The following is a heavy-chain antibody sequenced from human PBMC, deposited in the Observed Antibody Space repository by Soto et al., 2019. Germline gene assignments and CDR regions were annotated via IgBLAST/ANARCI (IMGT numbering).Heavy chain of an antibody. J-gene: IGHJ6*02. Sequence: GESLKISCKGSGYSFPSQWIGWVRQTPGKGLEWMGSIYPADSDNRYSPSSQGQVIISADKSIRTAYLEWSSLKASDSAMYYCVRIPHITTSFYDHSHGMDVCGLGTSVTVSS. V-gene: IGHV5-51*01. D-gene: IGHD2-21*01. CDR2: IYPADSDN. CDR1: GYSFPSQW. CDR3: VRIPHITTSFYDHSHGMDV.